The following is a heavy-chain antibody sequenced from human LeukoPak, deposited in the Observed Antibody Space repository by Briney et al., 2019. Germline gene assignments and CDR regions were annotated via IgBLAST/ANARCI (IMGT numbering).Heavy chain of an antibody. D-gene: IGHD2-2*01. J-gene: IGHJ6*02. V-gene: IGHV4-59*01. CDR1: GGSISSYY. CDR2: IYYSGST. CDR3: ARGCSSTSCYGYGMDV. Sequence: SETLSLTCTVSGGSISSYYWSWIRQPPGKGLEWIWYIYYSGSTNYNPSLKSRVTISVDTSKNQFSLKLSSVTAADTAVYYCARGCSSTSCYGYGMDVWGQGTTVTVFS.